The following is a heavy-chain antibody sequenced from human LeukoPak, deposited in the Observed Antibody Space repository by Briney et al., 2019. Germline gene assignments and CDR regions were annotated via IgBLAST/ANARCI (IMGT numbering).Heavy chain of an antibody. Sequence: ASVKVSCKASGYTFTSYDINWVRQATGQGLEWMGWMNPNSGNTGYAQKFQGRVTITRNTSISTAYMELSSLRSEDTAVYYCASVLTEITGTTRYWFDPWGQGTLVTVSS. CDR1: GYTFTSYD. V-gene: IGHV1-8*03. CDR2: MNPNSGNT. CDR3: ASVLTEITGTTRYWFDP. D-gene: IGHD1/OR15-1a*01. J-gene: IGHJ5*02.